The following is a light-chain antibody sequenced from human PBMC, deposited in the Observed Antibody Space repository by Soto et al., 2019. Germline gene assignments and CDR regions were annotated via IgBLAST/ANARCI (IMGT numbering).Light chain of an antibody. CDR2: DVS. V-gene: IGLV2-14*01. Sequence: QSVLTQPASVSGSPGQSITISCTGTSSDVGGYNYVSWYQQHPGKAPKLMIYDVSNRPSGVSNRFSGSKSGNTASLTISGLQAEDEADYYCSSYTRSSTLDVFGTGTKVT. J-gene: IGLJ1*01. CDR3: SSYTRSSTLDV. CDR1: SSDVGGYNY.